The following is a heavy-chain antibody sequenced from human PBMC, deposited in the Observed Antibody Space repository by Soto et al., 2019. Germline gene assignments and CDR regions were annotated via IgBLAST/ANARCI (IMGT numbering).Heavy chain of an antibody. CDR2: IYYSGST. Sequence: PSETLSLTCTVSGGSISSSSYYWGWIRQPPGKGLEWIGSIYYSGSTYYNPSLKSRVTISVDTSKNQFSLKLSSVTAADTAVYYCARHMDYDFWSGYYDYWGQGTLVTVSS. CDR3: ARHMDYDFWSGYYDY. CDR1: GGSISSSSYY. D-gene: IGHD3-3*01. J-gene: IGHJ4*02. V-gene: IGHV4-39*01.